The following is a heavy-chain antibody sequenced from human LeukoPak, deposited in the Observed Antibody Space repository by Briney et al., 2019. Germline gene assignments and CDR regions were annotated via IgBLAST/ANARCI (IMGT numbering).Heavy chain of an antibody. CDR1: GFTFSYYG. Sequence: PGGSLRLSCAASGFTFSYYGLHWVRQAPGKGLEWVALISYDGSNKDYADSVKGRFTISRDNSKNTLYLEMNSLRAEDTAVYHCAKERDSSGYYADWYFDLWGRGTLVTVSS. V-gene: IGHV3-30*18. D-gene: IGHD3-22*01. J-gene: IGHJ2*01. CDR3: AKERDSSGYYADWYFDL. CDR2: ISYDGSNK.